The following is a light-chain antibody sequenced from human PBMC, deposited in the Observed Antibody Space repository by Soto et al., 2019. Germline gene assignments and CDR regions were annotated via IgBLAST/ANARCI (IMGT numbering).Light chain of an antibody. CDR3: SSYTSSSTLL. Sequence: QSVLTQPASVSGSPGQSITISCTGTSSDVDGYNYVSWYQQHPGKAPKLMIYEVSNRPSGVSNRFSGSKSGNTASLTISGLQAEDEADYYCSSYTSSSTLLFGTGTKVTVL. CDR2: EVS. J-gene: IGLJ1*01. CDR1: SSDVDGYNY. V-gene: IGLV2-14*01.